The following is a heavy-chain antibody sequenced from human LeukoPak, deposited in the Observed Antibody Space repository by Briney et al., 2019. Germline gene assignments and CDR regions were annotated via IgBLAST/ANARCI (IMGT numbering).Heavy chain of an antibody. V-gene: IGHV4-31*03. CDR1: GGSISSGGYY. CDR2: IYYSGST. D-gene: IGHD5-24*01. Sequence: SETLSLTCTVSGGSISSGGYYWSWIRQRPGKGLEWIGYIYYSGSTYYNPSLKSRVTISVDTSKNQFSLKLSSVTAADTAVYYCAREGRDGYNYYWGQGTLVTVSS. J-gene: IGHJ4*02. CDR3: AREGRDGYNYY.